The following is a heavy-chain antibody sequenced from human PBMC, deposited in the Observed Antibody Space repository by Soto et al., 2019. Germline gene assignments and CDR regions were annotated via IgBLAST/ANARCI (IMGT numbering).Heavy chain of an antibody. V-gene: IGHV4-34*01. CDR1: GGSFSGYY. CDR2: INHSGST. D-gene: IGHD6-19*01. J-gene: IGHJ4*02. Sequence: QVQLQQWGAGLLKPSETLSLTCAVYGGSFSGYYWSWIRQPPGKGLEWIGEINHSGSTNYNPSLKSRVTISVDTSKNQFSLKLSSVTAADTAVYYCARGRTIAVAGTSPPPDPLNRPYYFDYWGQGTLVTVSS. CDR3: ARGRTIAVAGTSPPPDPLNRPYYFDY.